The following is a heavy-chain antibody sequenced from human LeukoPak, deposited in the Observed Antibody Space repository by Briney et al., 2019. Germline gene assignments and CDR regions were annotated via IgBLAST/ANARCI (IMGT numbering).Heavy chain of an antibody. V-gene: IGHV1-18*01. D-gene: IGHD2-15*01. J-gene: IGHJ4*02. CDR2: ISAYNGNT. CDR3: ARGPGMDIVVVVATRGYFDY. Sequence: VASVKVSCKASGYTFTSYGISWVRQAPGQGLEWMGWISAYNGNTNYAQKLQGRVTMTTDTSTSTAYMELRSLRSDDTAVYYCARGPGMDIVVVVATRGYFDYWGQGTLVTVSS. CDR1: GYTFTSYG.